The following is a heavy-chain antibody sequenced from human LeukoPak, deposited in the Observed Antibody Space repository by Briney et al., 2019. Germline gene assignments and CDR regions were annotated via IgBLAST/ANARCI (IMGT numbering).Heavy chain of an antibody. Sequence: PGGSLRLSCAASAFTFSSYSMNWVRQAPGKGLEWVSYISSSSSTIYYADSVKGRFTISRDNAKNSLYLQMNSLRAEDTAVYYCARETYCSGGSCYPYYFDYWGQGTLVTVSS. CDR1: AFTFSSYS. J-gene: IGHJ4*02. CDR3: ARETYCSGGSCYPYYFDY. D-gene: IGHD2-15*01. CDR2: ISSSSSTI. V-gene: IGHV3-48*01.